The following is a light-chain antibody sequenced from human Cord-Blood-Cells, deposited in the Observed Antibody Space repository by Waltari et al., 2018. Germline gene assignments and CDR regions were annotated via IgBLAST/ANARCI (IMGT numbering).Light chain of an antibody. CDR3: QQYGSSRGYT. J-gene: IGKJ2*01. Sequence: EIALTQSPGTLSLSPGERPTLSCRASQSVSSSYLAWYQQKPGQAPSLLIYGASSRATGIPDRFSGSGSGTDFTLTISRLEPEDLAVYYCQQYGSSRGYTFGQGTKLEIK. CDR2: GAS. CDR1: QSVSSSY. V-gene: IGKV3-20*01.